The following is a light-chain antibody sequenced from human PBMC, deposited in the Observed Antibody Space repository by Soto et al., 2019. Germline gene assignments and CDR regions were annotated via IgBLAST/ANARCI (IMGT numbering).Light chain of an antibody. V-gene: IGKV3-11*01. CDR1: RSVNTY. CDR2: DAF. Sequence: EIVLTQSPATLSLSPGERATLSCRASRSVNTYLAWYQQKPGQAPRLLVYDAFNRATGVPTRFSGSGSGTDFTLTISSLEPEDFAVYYCQQRNRWPPVTFGGGTRVEIK. J-gene: IGKJ4*01. CDR3: QQRNRWPPVT.